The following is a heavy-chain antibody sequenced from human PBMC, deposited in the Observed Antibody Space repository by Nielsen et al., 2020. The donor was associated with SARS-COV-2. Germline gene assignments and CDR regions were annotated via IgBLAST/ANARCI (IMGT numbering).Heavy chain of an antibody. J-gene: IGHJ4*02. D-gene: IGHD1-7*01. Sequence: GESLKISCTASGFTFGDYAMSWVRQAPGKGLEWVGFIRSKAYGGTTEYAASVKGRFTISRDDSKSIAYLQMNSLKTEDTAVYYCTRALYNWNYRVDYWGQETLVTVSS. CDR1: GFTFGDYA. V-gene: IGHV3-49*04. CDR2: IRSKAYGGTT. CDR3: TRALYNWNYRVDY.